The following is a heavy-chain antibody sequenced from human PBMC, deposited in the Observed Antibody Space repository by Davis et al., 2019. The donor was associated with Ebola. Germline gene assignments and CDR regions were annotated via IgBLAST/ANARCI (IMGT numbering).Heavy chain of an antibody. D-gene: IGHD2-2*01. CDR3: ARGYRLYEYHRNYYMDV. Sequence: PSETLSLTCTVSGGSISSYYWSWIRQPPGKGLEWIGYIYYSGSTNYNPSLKSRVTISVDTSKNQFSLKLSSVTAADTAVYYCARGYRLYEYHRNYYMDVWGQGTTVAVSS. CDR1: GGSISSYY. CDR2: IYYSGST. V-gene: IGHV4-59*12. J-gene: IGHJ6*03.